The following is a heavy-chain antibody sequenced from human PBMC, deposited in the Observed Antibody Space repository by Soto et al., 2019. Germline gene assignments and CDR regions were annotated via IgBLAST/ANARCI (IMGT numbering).Heavy chain of an antibody. CDR3: ARGTTGPPYYYGMDV. J-gene: IGHJ6*02. Sequence: SETLSVTSTVAGGSVSSGSYYWSWIRQPPGKGLEWIGYIYYSGSTNYNPSLKSRVTISVDTSKNQFSLKLSSVTAADTAVYYCARGTTGPPYYYGMDVWGQGTTVTV. CDR2: IYYSGST. CDR1: GGSVSSGSYY. D-gene: IGHD1-1*01. V-gene: IGHV4-61*01.